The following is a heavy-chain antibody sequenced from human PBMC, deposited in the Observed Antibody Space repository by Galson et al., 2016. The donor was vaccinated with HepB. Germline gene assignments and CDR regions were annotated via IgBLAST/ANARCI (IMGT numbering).Heavy chain of an antibody. Sequence: TLSLTCTVSGGSISSGGYYWSWIRQHPGKGLEWIGYMYYGGSTYYNPSLKSRVTNSVDTSKSQFSLKLISVTAADTAVYFCARWLLSIGAQIWGQGTLVTVSS. J-gene: IGHJ4*02. V-gene: IGHV4-31*03. CDR3: ARWLLSIGAQI. CDR1: GGSISSGGYY. D-gene: IGHD2-2*01. CDR2: MYYGGST.